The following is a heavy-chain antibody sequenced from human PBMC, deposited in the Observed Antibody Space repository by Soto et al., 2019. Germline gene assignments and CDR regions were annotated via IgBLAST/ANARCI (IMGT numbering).Heavy chain of an antibody. CDR3: ARDDGSRHAFDI. J-gene: IGHJ3*02. CDR1: GFTFSSYA. Sequence: GGSLRLSCAASGFTFSSYAMHWVRQAPGKGLEWVAVISYDGSNKYYADSVKGRFTISRDNSKNTLYLQMNSLRAEDTAVYYCARDDGSRHAFDIWGQGTMVTVSS. V-gene: IGHV3-30-3*01. CDR2: ISYDGSNK.